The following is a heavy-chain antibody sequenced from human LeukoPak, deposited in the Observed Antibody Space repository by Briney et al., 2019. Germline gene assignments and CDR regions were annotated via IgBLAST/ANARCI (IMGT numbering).Heavy chain of an antibody. V-gene: IGHV3-48*03. D-gene: IGHD2-2*01. CDR1: GFTFSRYE. CDR2: VSSTGSTI. CDR3: ARQTGYCTSTSCHNWFDP. Sequence: PGGSLRLSCAASGFTFSRYEMNWVRQAPGKGLEWVSYVSSTGSTIYYADSVKGRFTISRDNAKNSLYLQMNSLRAEDTAAYFCARQTGYCTSTSCHNWFDPWGQGTLVTVSS. J-gene: IGHJ5*02.